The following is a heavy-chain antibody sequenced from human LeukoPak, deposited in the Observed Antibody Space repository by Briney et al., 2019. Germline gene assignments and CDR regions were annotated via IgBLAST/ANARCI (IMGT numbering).Heavy chain of an antibody. CDR3: TKERSSWYQGYVDY. D-gene: IGHD6-13*01. V-gene: IGHV3-21*04. CDR1: GFTFRSYS. Sequence: GGSLRLSCAASGFTFRSYSLNWVRQAPGKGLEWVSSISGSSTYIYYADSVKGRFTISRDNAKNSLYLQMNGLRAEDTAVYYCTKERSSWYQGYVDYWGQGTLVTVSS. J-gene: IGHJ4*02. CDR2: ISGSSTYI.